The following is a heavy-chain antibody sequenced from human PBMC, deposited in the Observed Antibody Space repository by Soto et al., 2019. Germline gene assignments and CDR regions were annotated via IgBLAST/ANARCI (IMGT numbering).Heavy chain of an antibody. Sequence: ASVKVSCKVSGYTLTELSMHWVRQAPGKGLEWMGGFDPEDGETIYAQKFQGRVTMTEDTSTDTAYMELSSLRSEDTAVYYCARADSSGYFDSPRFDYWGQGTLVTVSS. CDR2: FDPEDGET. CDR1: GYTLTELS. D-gene: IGHD3-22*01. CDR3: ARADSSGYFDSPRFDY. J-gene: IGHJ4*02. V-gene: IGHV1-24*01.